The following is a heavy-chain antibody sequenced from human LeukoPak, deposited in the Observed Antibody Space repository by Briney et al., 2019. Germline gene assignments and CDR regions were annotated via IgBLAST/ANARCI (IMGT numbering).Heavy chain of an antibody. CDR2: IIPILGIA. CDR3: ARHVAQSGSYYMDV. D-gene: IGHD1-26*01. V-gene: IGHV1-69*04. CDR1: GGTFSSYA. J-gene: IGHJ6*03. Sequence: SVKVSCKASGGTFSSYAISWVRQAPGQGLEWMGRIIPILGIANYAQKFQGRVTITADKSTSTAYMELSSLRSEDTAVYYCARHVAQSGSYYMDVWGKGTTVTVSS.